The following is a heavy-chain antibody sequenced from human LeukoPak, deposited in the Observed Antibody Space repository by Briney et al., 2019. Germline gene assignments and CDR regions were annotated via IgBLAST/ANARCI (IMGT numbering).Heavy chain of an antibody. J-gene: IGHJ4*02. D-gene: IGHD6-13*01. CDR1: GFTFSSYA. CDR2: LSGSGGST. Sequence: GGSLRLSCAASGFTFSSYAMSWVRQAPGKGLEWVSALSGSGGSTYYADSVKGRFTISRDNSKNTLYLQMNSLRAEDTAVYYCAKPQLIAAAQNRIYYFDYWGQGTLVTVSS. V-gene: IGHV3-23*01. CDR3: AKPQLIAAAQNRIYYFDY.